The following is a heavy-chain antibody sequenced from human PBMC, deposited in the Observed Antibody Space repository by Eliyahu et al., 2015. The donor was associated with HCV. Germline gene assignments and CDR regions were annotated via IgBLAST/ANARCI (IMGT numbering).Heavy chain of an antibody. CDR2: ITSSGGST. Sequence: EVQLVESGGDLVQPGGSLRLSCSASGFTFSTSSMHWVRHAPGKGLEYVSGITSSGGSTFYPDSVKSRFTISRDNSKNTLYLQMSSLRAEDTAVYYCVNGGYSYSPFDYWGQGTLVTVSS. D-gene: IGHD5-18*01. V-gene: IGHV3-64D*09. CDR1: GFTFSTSS. J-gene: IGHJ4*02. CDR3: VNGGYSYSPFDY.